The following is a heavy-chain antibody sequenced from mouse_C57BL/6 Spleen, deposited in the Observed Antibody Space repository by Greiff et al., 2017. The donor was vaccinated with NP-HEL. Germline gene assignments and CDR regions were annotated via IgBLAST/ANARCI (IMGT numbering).Heavy chain of an antibody. J-gene: IGHJ2*01. Sequence: EVKLMESGAELVRPGASVKLSCTASGFNIKDYYMHWVKQRPEQGLEWIGRIDPEDGDTEYAPKFQGKATMTADTSSNTAYLQRSSLTSEDTAVYYCTTDYGSSYERDYWGQGTTLTVSS. D-gene: IGHD1-1*01. CDR1: GFNIKDYY. CDR3: TTDYGSSYERDY. V-gene: IGHV14-1*01. CDR2: IDPEDGDT.